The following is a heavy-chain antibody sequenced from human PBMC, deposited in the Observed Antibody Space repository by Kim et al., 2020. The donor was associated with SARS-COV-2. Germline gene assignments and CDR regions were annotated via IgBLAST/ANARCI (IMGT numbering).Heavy chain of an antibody. Sequence: GGSLRLSCAASGFTFSSYAMSWVRQAPGKGLEWVSSVTGTGSKTYYADSVRGRFTISRDNSKNALYVQMNSLRAEDTAVYYCALKDIVVVPAAMMFRPLDDWGQGALVTVAS. CDR3: ALKDIVVVPAAMMFRPLDD. V-gene: IGHV3-23*01. J-gene: IGHJ4*02. CDR2: VTGTGSKT. CDR1: GFTFSSYA. D-gene: IGHD2-2*01.